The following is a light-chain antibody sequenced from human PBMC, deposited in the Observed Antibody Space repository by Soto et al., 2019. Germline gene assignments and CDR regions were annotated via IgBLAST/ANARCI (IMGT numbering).Light chain of an antibody. Sequence: DIQMTQSPSSLSASVGDRVTITCRASQDISNYLAWYQQKPGKVPKLLIYAASTLQSGVPSRFSGSGSGTDFTLTISSLQSEDFAVYYCQQYNNWPRTFGQGTKVDIK. CDR3: QQYNNWPRT. CDR1: QDISNY. CDR2: AAS. J-gene: IGKJ1*01. V-gene: IGKV1-27*01.